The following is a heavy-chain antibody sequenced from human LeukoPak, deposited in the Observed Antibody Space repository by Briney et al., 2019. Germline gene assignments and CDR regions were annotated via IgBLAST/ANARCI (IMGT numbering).Heavy chain of an antibody. CDR2: INPNSGGT. V-gene: IGHV1-2*02. D-gene: IGHD3-22*01. CDR3: VREGQRLFSWFDP. J-gene: IGHJ5*02. Sequence: ASVKVSCKASGYTFTGYYMHWVRQAPGQGLEWMGWINPNSGGTNYAQKFQGRVTMTRDTSISTAYMELSRLRSDDTAVYYCVREGQRLFSWFDPWGQGTLVTVSS. CDR1: GYTFTGYY.